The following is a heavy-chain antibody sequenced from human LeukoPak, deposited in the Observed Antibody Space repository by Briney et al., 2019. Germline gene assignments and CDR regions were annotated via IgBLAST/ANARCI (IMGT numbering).Heavy chain of an antibody. Sequence: SETLSLTCTVSGGSISSSSYYWGWIRQPPGKGLEWIGSIYYSGSTYYNPSLKSRVTISVDTSKNQFSLKLSSVTAADTAVYYCARVPIGNSDAFDIWGQGAMVTVSS. CDR1: GGSISSSSYY. CDR3: ARVPIGNSDAFDI. J-gene: IGHJ3*02. D-gene: IGHD4-23*01. CDR2: IYYSGST. V-gene: IGHV4-39*07.